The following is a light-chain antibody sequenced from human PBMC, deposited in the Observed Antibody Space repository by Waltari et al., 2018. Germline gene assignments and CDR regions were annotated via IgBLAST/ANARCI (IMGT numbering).Light chain of an antibody. CDR1: RLPKQY. J-gene: IGLJ2*01. V-gene: IGLV3-10*01. CDR2: DDN. CDR3: YSKDTDGGSQGK. Sequence: YDLTQPPSVSVSPGQTAAITCSGDRLPKQYTFWYQQKSGQAPVLVMYDDNKRPSGIPGRVSGSSAGTVATLTITGAQVDDEADYYCYSKDTDGGSQGKIGGGTKLTVL.